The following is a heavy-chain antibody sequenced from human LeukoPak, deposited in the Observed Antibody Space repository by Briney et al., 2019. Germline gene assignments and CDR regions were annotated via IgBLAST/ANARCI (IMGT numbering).Heavy chain of an antibody. J-gene: IGHJ4*02. Sequence: ASVKVSCKASGGTFSSYAISWVRQAPGQGLEWMGWISAYNGNTNYAQKLQGRVTMTTDTSTSTAYMELRSLRSDDTAVYYRARELYYGGFDYWGQGTLVTVSS. CDR1: GGTFSSYA. CDR3: ARELYYGGFDY. CDR2: ISAYNGNT. D-gene: IGHD2-8*01. V-gene: IGHV1-18*01.